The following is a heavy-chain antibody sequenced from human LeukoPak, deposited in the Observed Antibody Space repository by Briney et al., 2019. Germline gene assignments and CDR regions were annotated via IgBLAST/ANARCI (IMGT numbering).Heavy chain of an antibody. Sequence: SETLSLTCSVSGGSISGHYWSWIRQAPGKGLECIGYIYFTGSTNYNPSLKTRVTISVDTSKNQFSLKVTSVTAADTAVYYCAKSALLWFGSRSNYYMEVWGKGTTVIVSS. CDR3: AKSALLWFGSRSNYYMEV. J-gene: IGHJ6*03. D-gene: IGHD3-10*01. CDR1: GGSISGHY. V-gene: IGHV4-59*11. CDR2: IYFTGST.